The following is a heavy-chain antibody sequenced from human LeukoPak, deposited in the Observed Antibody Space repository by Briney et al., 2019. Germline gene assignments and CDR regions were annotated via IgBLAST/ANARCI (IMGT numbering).Heavy chain of an antibody. CDR1: GGSISSGSYY. CDR3: AGTYYYDSSGYYYLD. CDR2: IYSSGST. D-gene: IGHD3-22*01. J-gene: IGHJ4*02. Sequence: PSETLSLTCTVSGGSISSGSYYWNWIRQPAGKGLEWIGRIYSSGSTNYNPSLKSRVTLSVDTSKNQFYLKLSSVTAADTAVYYCAGTYYYDSSGYYYLDWGQGTLVTVSS. V-gene: IGHV4-61*10.